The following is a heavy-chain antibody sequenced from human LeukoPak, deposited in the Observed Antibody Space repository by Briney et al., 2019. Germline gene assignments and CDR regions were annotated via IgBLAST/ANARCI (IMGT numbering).Heavy chain of an antibody. J-gene: IGHJ4*02. Sequence: GASVKVSCKASGYTFTNYPMNWVRQAPGQGLEWMGWINTNTGNPAYAQGFTERLVFSWDTSVNTAYLQINSLKPEDTAVYFCARDTYCSGGRCYSRVGYWGQGTVVTVSS. V-gene: IGHV7-4-1*02. CDR2: INTNTGNP. CDR3: ARDTYCSGGRCYSRVGY. CDR1: GYTFTNYP. D-gene: IGHD2-15*01.